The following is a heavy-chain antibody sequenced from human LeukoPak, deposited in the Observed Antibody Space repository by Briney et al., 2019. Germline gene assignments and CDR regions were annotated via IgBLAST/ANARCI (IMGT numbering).Heavy chain of an antibody. Sequence: GGSLRLPCAASGFTFSSYSMNWVRQAPGKGLEWVSYISSSSSTIYYADSVKGRFTISRDNAKNSLYLQMNSLRAEDTAVYYCARDQYSYGELFDYWGQGTLVTVSS. CDR1: GFTFSSYS. CDR3: ARDQYSYGELFDY. J-gene: IGHJ4*02. CDR2: ISSSSSTI. V-gene: IGHV3-48*01. D-gene: IGHD5-18*01.